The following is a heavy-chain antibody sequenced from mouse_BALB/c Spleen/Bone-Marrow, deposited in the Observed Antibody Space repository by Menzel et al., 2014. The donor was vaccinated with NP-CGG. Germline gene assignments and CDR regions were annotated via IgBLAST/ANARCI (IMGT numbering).Heavy chain of an antibody. CDR1: GYTFXSYW. D-gene: IGHD2-1*01. CDR2: IAPGSGST. V-gene: IGHV1S41*01. Sequence: DLVKPGASVKLSCKASGYTFXSYWINWIKQRPGQGLEWIGRIAPGSGSTYYDEMLKGKATLTVDTSSSTAYIQLSSLSSEDSAVYFCARFPIYYGNYGAMDYWGQGTSVTVSS. J-gene: IGHJ4*01. CDR3: ARFPIYYGNYGAMDY.